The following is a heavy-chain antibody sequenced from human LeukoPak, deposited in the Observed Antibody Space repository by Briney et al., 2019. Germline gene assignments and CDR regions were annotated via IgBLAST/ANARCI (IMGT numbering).Heavy chain of an antibody. J-gene: IGHJ6*03. V-gene: IGHV4-61*02. Sequence: SQTLSLTCTVSGGSFSSGSYYWSWIRQPAGKGLEWIGRIETSGSTNYNPSLKSRVTISVDTSKNQFSLKLSSATAADTAVYYCARGQRSDAGWGLYYYYYYIDVWGKGTTVTVSS. CDR1: GGSFSSGSYY. D-gene: IGHD3-10*01. CDR2: IETSGST. CDR3: ARGQRSDAGWGLYYYYYYIDV.